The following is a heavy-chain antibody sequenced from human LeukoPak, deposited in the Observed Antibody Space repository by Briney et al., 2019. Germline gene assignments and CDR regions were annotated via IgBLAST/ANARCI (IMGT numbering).Heavy chain of an antibody. D-gene: IGHD5-24*01. CDR2: IYSSGST. J-gene: IGHJ4*02. CDR1: GGFILKGYYY. Sequence: SETLSLTCTFCGGFILKGYYYGRGIRQHPGKGLEWIGYIYSSGSTYQNPSLKSRVTISGDTSKNQFSLKLSSVTAADTAVYYCAREVETGGLCYFDYWGQGTLVTVSS. V-gene: IGHV4-31*03. CDR3: AREVETGGLCYFDY.